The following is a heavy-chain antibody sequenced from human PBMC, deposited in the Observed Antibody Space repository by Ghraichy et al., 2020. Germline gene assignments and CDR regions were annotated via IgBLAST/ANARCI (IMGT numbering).Heavy chain of an antibody. CDR2: VSRGSLTI. Sequence: GGSLRLSCAASGFSFSNYSMTWVRQAPGKGLEWISFVSRGSLTIYYADSVKGRFTISRDNAKNSLYLQMSSLRAEDAAVYYCARMTSYYMDVWGKGTTVTVSS. CDR3: ARMTSYYMDV. V-gene: IGHV3-48*01. CDR1: GFSFSNYS. J-gene: IGHJ6*03.